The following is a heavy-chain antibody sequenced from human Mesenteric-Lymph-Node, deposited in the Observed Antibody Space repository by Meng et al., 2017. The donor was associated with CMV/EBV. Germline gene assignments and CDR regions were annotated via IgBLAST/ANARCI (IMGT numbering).Heavy chain of an antibody. J-gene: IGHJ5*02. CDR1: GYAFTGYY. CDR3: ARDVLVPAAPRGAGNWFDP. D-gene: IGHD2-2*01. Sequence: ASVKVSCKASGYAFTGYYMHWVRQAPGQGLEWMGWINPDTGSVTNSAQKFQGRVTVTSDTSMSTAYMELSRLRSDDTAVYYCARDVLVPAAPRGAGNWFDPWGQGTLVTVSS. CDR2: INPDTGSVT. V-gene: IGHV1-2*02.